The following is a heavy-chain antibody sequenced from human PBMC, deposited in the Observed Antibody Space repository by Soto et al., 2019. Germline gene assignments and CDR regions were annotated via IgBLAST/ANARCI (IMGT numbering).Heavy chain of an antibody. Sequence: GGSLRLSCAASGFSFSGFWMSWVRQPPWKGLEWVANIKEDGSEKDSVDSVKGRFTVSRDNAKNSLYLQMNSLRAEDTAVYYCARYRLPLRNFEYWGQGTMVTVSS. J-gene: IGHJ4*02. CDR1: GFSFSGFW. CDR3: ARYRLPLRNFEY. D-gene: IGHD4-17*01. V-gene: IGHV3-7*03. CDR2: IKEDGSEK.